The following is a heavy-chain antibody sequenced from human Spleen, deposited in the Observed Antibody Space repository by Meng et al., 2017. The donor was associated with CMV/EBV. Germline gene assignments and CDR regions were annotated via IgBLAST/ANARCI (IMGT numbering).Heavy chain of an antibody. J-gene: IGHJ4*02. CDR1: GYSISSGYY. D-gene: IGHD4-17*01. CDR3: ARERGYTVTTHFDY. CDR2: INHSGST. Sequence: SETLSLTCTVSGYSISSGYYWGWIRQPPGKGLEWIGEINHSGSTNYNPSLKSRVTISVDTSKNQFFLKLSSVTAADTAVYYCARERGYTVTTHFDYWGQGTLVTVSS. V-gene: IGHV4-38-2*02.